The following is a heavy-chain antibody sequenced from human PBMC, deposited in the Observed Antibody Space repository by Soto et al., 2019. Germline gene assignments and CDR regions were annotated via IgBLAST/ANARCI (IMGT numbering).Heavy chain of an antibody. CDR2: INHSGST. Sequence: PSETLSLTCAVYGGSFSGYYWSWIRQPPGKGLEWIGEINHSGSTNYNPPLKSRVTISVDTSKNQFSLKLSSVTAADTAVYYCARALGSGYDCDYWGQGTLVTVSS. CDR1: GGSFSGYY. V-gene: IGHV4-34*01. CDR3: ARALGSGYDCDY. J-gene: IGHJ4*02. D-gene: IGHD5-12*01.